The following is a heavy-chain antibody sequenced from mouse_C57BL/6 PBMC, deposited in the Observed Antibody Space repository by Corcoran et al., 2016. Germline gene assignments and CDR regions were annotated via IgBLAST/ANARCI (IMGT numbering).Heavy chain of an antibody. CDR3: ARTAPTAMDY. Sequence: QIQLVQSGPELKKPGETVKISCKASGYTFTTYGMSWVKQAPGKGLKWMGRINTYSGVPTYADDFKGRFAFSLETSASTAYLQINNLKNEDTATYFCARTAPTAMDYWGQGTSVTVSS. CDR2: INTYSGVP. D-gene: IGHD3-1*01. J-gene: IGHJ4*01. CDR1: GYTFTTYG. V-gene: IGHV9-3*01.